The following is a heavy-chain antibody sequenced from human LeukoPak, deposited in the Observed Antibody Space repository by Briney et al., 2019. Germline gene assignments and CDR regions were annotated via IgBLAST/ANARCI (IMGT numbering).Heavy chain of an antibody. CDR1: GGSFSGYY. D-gene: IGHD3-3*01. V-gene: IGHV4-34*01. CDR2: INHSGST. CDR3: ARGGYDFWSGYYKXWXDP. J-gene: IGHJ5*02. Sequence: SETLSLTCAVYGGSFSGYYWSWIRQPPGKGLEWIGEINHSGSTNYNPSLKSRVTISVDTSKNQFSLKLSSVTAADTAVYYCARGGYDFWSGYYKXWXDPXXQGXLVT.